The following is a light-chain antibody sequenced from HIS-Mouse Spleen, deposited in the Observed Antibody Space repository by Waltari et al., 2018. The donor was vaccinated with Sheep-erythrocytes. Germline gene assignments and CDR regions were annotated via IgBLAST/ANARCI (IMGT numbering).Light chain of an antibody. J-gene: IGLJ3*02. Sequence: SYELTQPPSVSVSPGQTARITCSGDALPKNYAYWYQQKSGQAPVLVIYEDSKRPSGSPARFYCSTSGTSGTFTISGAQVEDEADYYCYSTDSSGNHGVFGGGTKLTVL. CDR1: ALPKNY. V-gene: IGLV3-10*01. CDR3: YSTDSSGNHGV. CDR2: EDS.